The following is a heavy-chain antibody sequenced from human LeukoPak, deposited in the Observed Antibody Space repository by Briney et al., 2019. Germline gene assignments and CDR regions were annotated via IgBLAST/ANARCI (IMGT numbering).Heavy chain of an antibody. CDR3: ARGGGLDV. J-gene: IGHJ6*02. V-gene: IGHV3-7*03. CDR1: GFTFSSYW. CDR2: INHNGNVN. D-gene: IGHD3-16*01. Sequence: GGSLRLPCAASGFTFSSYWMNWARQAPGKGLEWVASINHNGNVNYYVNSVKGRFTISRDNAKNSLYLQMSNLRAEDTAVYFCARGGGLDVWGQGATVTVSS.